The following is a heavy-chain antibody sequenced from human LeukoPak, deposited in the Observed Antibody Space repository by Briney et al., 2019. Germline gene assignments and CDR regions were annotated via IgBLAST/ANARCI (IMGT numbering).Heavy chain of an antibody. CDR3: ARDPIGSRWPYYFDY. Sequence: ASVKVSCKASGHTFINYAIHWVRQAPGQRLEWMGWINAGNGNTKYSQKFQARVTITRDTSASTAYMELSSLRSEDTAVYYCARDPIGSRWPYYFDYWGQGTLVTVSS. D-gene: IGHD2-15*01. CDR2: INAGNGNT. V-gene: IGHV1-3*01. J-gene: IGHJ4*02. CDR1: GHTFINYA.